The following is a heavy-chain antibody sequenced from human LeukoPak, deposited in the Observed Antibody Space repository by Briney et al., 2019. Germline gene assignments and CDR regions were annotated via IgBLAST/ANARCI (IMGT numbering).Heavy chain of an antibody. Sequence: PGGSLRLSCAASGFTFSSYSMTWVRQAPGKGLEWVSLIGSSGGSTYYADSVKGRFTISRDNARNSLYLQMNSLRVEDTAVYYCARDHITVIGTGYYGMDVWGQGTTVTVSS. CDR1: GFTFSSYS. V-gene: IGHV3-21*01. CDR2: IGSSGGST. CDR3: ARDHITVIGTGYYGMDV. D-gene: IGHD3-22*01. J-gene: IGHJ6*02.